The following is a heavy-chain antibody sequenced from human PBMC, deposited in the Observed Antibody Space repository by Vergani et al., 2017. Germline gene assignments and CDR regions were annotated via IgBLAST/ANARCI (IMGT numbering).Heavy chain of an antibody. Sequence: QVQLVESGGGVVQPGRSLRLSCAASGFTFSSYGMHWVRQAPGKGLEWVAVIWYDGSNKYYGDSVKGRFTISRDNSKNTLYLQMNSLRAEDTAVYYCARDPQYYDFWSGLDVWGKGTTVTVSS. CDR3: ARDPQYYDFWSGLDV. V-gene: IGHV3-33*01. CDR1: GFTFSSYG. CDR2: IWYDGSNK. D-gene: IGHD3-3*01. J-gene: IGHJ6*04.